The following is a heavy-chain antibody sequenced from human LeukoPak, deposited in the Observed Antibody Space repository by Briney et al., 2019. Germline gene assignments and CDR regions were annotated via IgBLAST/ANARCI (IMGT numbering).Heavy chain of an antibody. CDR1: GFTFRSYG. D-gene: IGHD3-16*01. CDR2: IRNDGTII. Sequence: GGSLRLSCAASGFTFRSYGMHWIRPAPGQGLGWVAFIRNDGTIIYNADSVKGRFTISRDNSKNTLYLQMNSLRADDTAVYYCAKDTPLCYFDYWGQGTLVTVSS. V-gene: IGHV3-30*02. J-gene: IGHJ4*02. CDR3: AKDTPLCYFDY.